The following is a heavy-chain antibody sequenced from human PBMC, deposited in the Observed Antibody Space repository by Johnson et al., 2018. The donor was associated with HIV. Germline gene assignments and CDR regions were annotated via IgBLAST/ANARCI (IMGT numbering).Heavy chain of an antibody. V-gene: IGHV3-66*02. J-gene: IGHJ3*02. CDR1: GFTVSSNY. Sequence: VQLVESGGGVVQPGGSLRLSCAASGFTVSSNYMSWVRQAPGKGLEWVSVIYSGGSTYYADSVKGRFTISRDNSKNTLYLHMHSLRAEDTAVYYCASIDAFDSWGQGTMVTVSS. CDR2: IYSGGST. CDR3: ASIDAFDS.